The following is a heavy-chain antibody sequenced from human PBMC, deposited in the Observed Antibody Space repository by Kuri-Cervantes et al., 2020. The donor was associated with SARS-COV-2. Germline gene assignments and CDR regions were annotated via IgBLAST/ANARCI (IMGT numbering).Heavy chain of an antibody. CDR3: ARVFLTMVRGVIIIQHYGMDV. Sequence: ASVKVSCKASGYTFTGYYMHWVRQAPGQGLEWMGWINPNSGGTNYAQKLQGRVTMTTDTSTSTAYMELRSLRSDDTAVYYCARVFLTMVRGVIIIQHYGMDVWGQGTTVTVSS. V-gene: IGHV1-2*02. D-gene: IGHD3-10*01. J-gene: IGHJ6*02. CDR1: GYTFTGYY. CDR2: INPNSGGT.